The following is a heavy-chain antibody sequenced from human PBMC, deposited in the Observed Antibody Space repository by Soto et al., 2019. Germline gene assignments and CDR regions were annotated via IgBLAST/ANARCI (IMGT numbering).Heavy chain of an antibody. CDR2: IYYSGST. J-gene: IGHJ4*02. V-gene: IGHV4-59*01. Sequence: PSETLSLTCTVSGGSISSYYWSWIRQPPGKGLEWIGYIYYSGSTNYNPSLKSRITISVDTSKNQFSLKLSSVTAADKAENYCGGFNFGPRPRGGELSRPHILDYWGQGTLVTVSS. D-gene: IGHD3-16*01. CDR3: GGFNFGPRPRGGELSRPHILDY. CDR1: GGSISSYY.